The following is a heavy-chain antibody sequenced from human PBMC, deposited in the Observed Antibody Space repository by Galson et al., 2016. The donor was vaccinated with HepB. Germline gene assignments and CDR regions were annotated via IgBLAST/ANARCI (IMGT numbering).Heavy chain of an antibody. CDR3: AGAPLEARNYYYYAMDV. D-gene: IGHD6-6*01. V-gene: IGHV3-33*01. CDR2: DGSAK. Sequence: DGSAKYYADSVKGRFTVSRDNSKNTLYLQLNNLRTDDTALYYCAGAPLEARNYYYYAMDVWGQGTTVTVSS. J-gene: IGHJ6*02.